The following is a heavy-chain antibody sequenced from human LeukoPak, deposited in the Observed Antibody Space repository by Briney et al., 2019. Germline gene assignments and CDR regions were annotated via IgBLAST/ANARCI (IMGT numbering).Heavy chain of an antibody. J-gene: IGHJ5*02. Sequence: TASETLSLTCTVSGGSISSYYWSWIRQPPGKGLEWIGYIYYSGSTNYNPSLKSGVTISVDTSKNQFSLKLSSVTAADTAVYYCARDLGRYSYGLGPWFDPWGQGTLVTVSS. V-gene: IGHV4-59*01. CDR1: GGSISSYY. CDR3: ARDLGRYSYGLGPWFDP. CDR2: IYYSGST. D-gene: IGHD5-18*01.